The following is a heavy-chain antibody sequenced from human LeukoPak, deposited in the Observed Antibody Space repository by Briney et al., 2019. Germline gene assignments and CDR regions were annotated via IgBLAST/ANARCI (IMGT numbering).Heavy chain of an antibody. CDR2: IYYSGST. J-gene: IGHJ5*02. CDR3: ARSCGGDCYPGLWFDP. V-gene: IGHV4-39*01. CDR1: GGSISSSSYY. D-gene: IGHD2-21*02. Sequence: PSETLSLTCTVSGGSISSSSYYWGWIRQPPGKGLEWIGSIYYSGSTYYNPSLKSRVTISVDTSKNQFSLRLSSVTAADTAVYYCARSCGGDCYPGLWFDPWGQGTLVTVSS.